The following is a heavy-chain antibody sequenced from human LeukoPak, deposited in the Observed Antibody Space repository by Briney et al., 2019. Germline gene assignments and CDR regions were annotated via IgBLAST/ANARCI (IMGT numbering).Heavy chain of an antibody. CDR2: ISYDGSNK. V-gene: IGHV3-30*03. CDR1: GFTFSTYG. J-gene: IGHJ4*02. D-gene: IGHD5-18*01. CDR3: ARVGAAMGYFDF. Sequence: GGSLRLSCAASGFTFSTYGMHWVRQAPGKGLEWVAVISYDGSNKYYADSVKGRFTISRDNSKNTLYLQMNSLRAEDTAVYYCARVGAAMGYFDFWGQGTLVTASS.